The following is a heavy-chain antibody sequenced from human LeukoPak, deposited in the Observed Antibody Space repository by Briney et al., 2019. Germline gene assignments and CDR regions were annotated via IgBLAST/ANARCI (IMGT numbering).Heavy chain of an antibody. CDR3: AKDGRPLIQLWLPGY. J-gene: IGHJ4*02. Sequence: GGSLRLSCAASGFTFSSYGMHWVRQAPGKGLEWVAVISYDGSNKYYADSVKGRFTISRDNSKNTLYLQMNSLRAEDTAVYYCAKDGRPLIQLWLPGYWGQGTLVTVSS. CDR2: ISYDGSNK. CDR1: GFTFSSYG. V-gene: IGHV3-30*18. D-gene: IGHD5-18*01.